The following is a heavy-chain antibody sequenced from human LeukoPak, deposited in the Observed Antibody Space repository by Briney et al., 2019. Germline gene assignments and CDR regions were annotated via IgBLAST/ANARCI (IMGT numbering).Heavy chain of an antibody. CDR1: DDSISDYY. V-gene: IGHV4-59*01. CDR3: TRGAGWLIDY. Sequence: SETLSLTCTVSDDSISDYYRGWIRQPPGKGLEWIGYFYNSGRSTYNPSLKSRVTISADTSKNHFSLKPNSVTTADTAVYYCTRGAGWLIDYWGQGILVTVPS. J-gene: IGHJ4*02. CDR2: FYNSGRS. D-gene: IGHD3-16*01.